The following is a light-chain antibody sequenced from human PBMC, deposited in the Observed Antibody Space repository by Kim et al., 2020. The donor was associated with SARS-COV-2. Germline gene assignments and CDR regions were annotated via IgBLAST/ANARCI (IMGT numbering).Light chain of an antibody. CDR2: VDD. CDR1: SGSIASTY. CDR3: QASDSSSHVV. Sequence: NFMLTQPHSVSESPGKTVTISCTRSSGSIASTYAQWYQQRPGSALIIVIYVDDERPCGVPYRFSGFIDSSSNSASLTISGLKTEDEADYYCQASDSSSHVVFGGGTQLTVL. V-gene: IGLV6-57*04. J-gene: IGLJ2*01.